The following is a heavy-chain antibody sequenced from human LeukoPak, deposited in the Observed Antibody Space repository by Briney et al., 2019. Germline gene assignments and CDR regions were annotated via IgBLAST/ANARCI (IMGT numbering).Heavy chain of an antibody. CDR1: GGSFSGYY. V-gene: IGHV4-34*01. Sequence: SETLSLTCAVYGGSFSGYYWSWIHQPPGKGLEWIGEINHSGSTNYNPSLKSRVTISVDTSKNQFSLKLSSVTAADPAVYYCARHGYYYDSSGYYYPIFDYWGQGTLVTVSS. J-gene: IGHJ4*02. CDR2: INHSGST. D-gene: IGHD3-22*01. CDR3: ARHGYYYDSSGYYYPIFDY.